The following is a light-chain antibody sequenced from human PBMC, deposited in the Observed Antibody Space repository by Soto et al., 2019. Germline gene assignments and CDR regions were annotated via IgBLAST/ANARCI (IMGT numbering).Light chain of an antibody. V-gene: IGKV1-33*01. Sequence: DIQMTQSPPSLSASVGDRVTITCQASQDIGNSLNWYQHKPGKAPKLVIYDAYNLETGVPSTFSGSGYGTDFTFTISSLRPEDIATYYCQKSDHLPLFGPGTRWIS. CDR2: DAY. J-gene: IGKJ3*01. CDR3: QKSDHLPL. CDR1: QDIGNS.